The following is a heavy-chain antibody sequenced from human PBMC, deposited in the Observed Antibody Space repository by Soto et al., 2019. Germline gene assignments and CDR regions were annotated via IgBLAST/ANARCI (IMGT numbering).Heavy chain of an antibody. CDR1: GGSISSSSYY. D-gene: IGHD1-26*01. V-gene: IGHV4-39*01. Sequence: SETLSLTCTVSGGSISSSSYYWGWIRQPPGKGLEWIGSIYYSGSTYYNPSLKSRVTISVDTSKNQFSLKLSSVTAADTAVYYCARQIVGARGFRDYYYGMDVCGQGTTLTVSS. J-gene: IGHJ6*02. CDR2: IYYSGST. CDR3: ARQIVGARGFRDYYYGMDV.